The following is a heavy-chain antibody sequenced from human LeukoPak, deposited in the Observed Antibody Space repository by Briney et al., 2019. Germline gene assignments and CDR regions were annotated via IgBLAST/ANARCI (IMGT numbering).Heavy chain of an antibody. D-gene: IGHD2-2*01. CDR2: IQAKTYGGAT. CDR3: TRAPHPRCSSSGCYLDY. J-gene: IGHJ4*02. V-gene: IGHV3-49*04. Sequence: GGSLRLSCSTSGFTFGDYAMSWVRQAPGKGLEWVGFIQAKTYGGATKYAASVNGRFSISRDDSQSIANLQMNDLKTEDTAVYYCTRAPHPRCSSSGCYLDYWGQGTLVTVSS. CDR1: GFTFGDYA.